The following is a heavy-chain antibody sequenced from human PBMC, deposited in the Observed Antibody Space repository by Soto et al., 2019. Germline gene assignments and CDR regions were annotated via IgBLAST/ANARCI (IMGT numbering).Heavy chain of an antibody. V-gene: IGHV3-9*01. D-gene: IGHD6-13*01. J-gene: IGHJ6*03. CDR2: ISWNSGSI. Sequence: GGSLRLSCAASGFTFDDYAMHWVRQAPGKGLEWVSGISWNSGSIGYADSVKGRFTISRDNAKNSLYLQMNSLRAEDTALYYCAKDNLPRLYSSSWPSTGYYYMDVWGKGTTVTVSS. CDR1: GFTFDDYA. CDR3: AKDNLPRLYSSSWPSTGYYYMDV.